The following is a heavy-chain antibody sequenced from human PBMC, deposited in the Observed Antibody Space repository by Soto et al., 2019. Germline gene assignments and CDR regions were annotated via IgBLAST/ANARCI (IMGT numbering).Heavy chain of an antibody. CDR3: AKDPPPVGVLVPAALPVPPY. Sequence: GGSLRLSCAASGFTFSSYAMSWVRQAPGKGLEWVSAISGSGGSTYYADSVKGRFTISRDNSKNTLYLQMNSLRAEDTAVYYCAKDPPPVGVLVPAALPVPPYWGQGTLVTVSS. V-gene: IGHV3-23*01. CDR1: GFTFSSYA. D-gene: IGHD2-2*01. J-gene: IGHJ4*02. CDR2: ISGSGGST.